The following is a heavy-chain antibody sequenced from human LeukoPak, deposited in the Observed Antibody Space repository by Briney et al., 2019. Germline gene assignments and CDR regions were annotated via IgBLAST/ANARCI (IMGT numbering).Heavy chain of an antibody. CDR1: GYTFTSYY. CDR3: ARKYYDILTGFYGMDV. V-gene: IGHV1-46*01. CDR2: INPSGGST. J-gene: IGHJ6*02. D-gene: IGHD3-9*01. Sequence: ASVKVSCKASGYTFTSYYMHWVRQAPGQGLEWMGIINPSGGSTSYAQKFQGRVTMTRDTSTSTVYMELSSLRSEDTAVYYCARKYYDILTGFYGMDVWGQGTTVTVSS.